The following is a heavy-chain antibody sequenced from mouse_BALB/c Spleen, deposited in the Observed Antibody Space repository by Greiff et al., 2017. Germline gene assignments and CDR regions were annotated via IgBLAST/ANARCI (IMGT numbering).Heavy chain of an antibody. CDR2: IWAGGST. CDR3: ARGLRRDYAMDY. D-gene: IGHD2-12*01. J-gene: IGHJ4*01. V-gene: IGHV2-9*02. CDR1: GFSLTSYG. Sequence: VQRVESGPGLVAPSQSLSITCTVSGFSLTSYGVHWVRQPPGKGLEWLGVIWAGGSTNYNSALMSRLSISKDNSKSQVFLKMNSLQTDDTAMYYCARGLRRDYAMDYWGQGTSVTVSS.